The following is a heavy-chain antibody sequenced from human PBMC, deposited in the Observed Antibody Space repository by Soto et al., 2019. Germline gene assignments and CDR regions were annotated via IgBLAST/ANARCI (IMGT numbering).Heavy chain of an antibody. CDR1: GFTFSTYA. Sequence: EVQLLESGGGLVQPGGSLRLSCEASGFTFSTYAMSWVRQAPGKGLEWVSAISGSAGSTYYADSVKGRCTISSDNSKNTLYLQMNSLRAEDTAIYYCAKPRDGYNWGAFDIWGQVTMVTVSS. J-gene: IGHJ3*02. CDR2: ISGSAGST. D-gene: IGHD5-18*01. CDR3: AKPRDGYNWGAFDI. V-gene: IGHV3-23*01.